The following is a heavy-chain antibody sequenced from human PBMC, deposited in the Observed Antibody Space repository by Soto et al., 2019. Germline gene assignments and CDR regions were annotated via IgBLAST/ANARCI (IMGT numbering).Heavy chain of an antibody. J-gene: IGHJ6*02. D-gene: IGHD6-13*01. CDR2: ISGSGGST. Sequence: GGSLRLSCAASGFTFSSYAMSWVRQAPGKGLEWVSAISGSGGSTYYADSVKGRFTISRDNSKNTLYLQMNSLRAEDMAVYYCASGIAAAGVYYYGMDVWGQGTTVTVSS. CDR3: ASGIAAAGVYYYGMDV. CDR1: GFTFSSYA. V-gene: IGHV3-23*01.